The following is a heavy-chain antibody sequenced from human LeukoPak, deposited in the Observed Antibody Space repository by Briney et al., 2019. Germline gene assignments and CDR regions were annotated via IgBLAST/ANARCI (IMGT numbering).Heavy chain of an antibody. V-gene: IGHV4-39*01. Sequence: SETLSLTCTVSSASINSSPYYWGWIRQSPGKRLEWIGSISYSGTTYYNPSLQSRVTIFVDTSKNQFSLKLSSVTAADTAVYYCARLAHFAGFYLSWKPGLNWFDPWGQGTLVTVSS. CDR3: ARLAHFAGFYLSWKPGLNWFDP. J-gene: IGHJ5*02. CDR1: SASINSSPYY. D-gene: IGHD2/OR15-2a*01. CDR2: ISYSGTT.